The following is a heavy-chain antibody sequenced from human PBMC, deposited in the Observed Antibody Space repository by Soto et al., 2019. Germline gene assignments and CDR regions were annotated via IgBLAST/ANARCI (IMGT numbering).Heavy chain of an antibody. J-gene: IGHJ4*02. CDR1: GYIFSGYA. D-gene: IGHD6-19*01. V-gene: IGHV1-3*01. CDR3: ARGSISGWPLDF. Sequence: QVQLVQSGAEVRKPGASVKVSCKNSGYIFSGYALHWVRQAPGERLEWMGWINADNGDTKYSQKFQGRVTITRDTSASTAYMEVSRLRSEDTALYYCARGSISGWPLDFWGQGTLVTVSS. CDR2: INADNGDT.